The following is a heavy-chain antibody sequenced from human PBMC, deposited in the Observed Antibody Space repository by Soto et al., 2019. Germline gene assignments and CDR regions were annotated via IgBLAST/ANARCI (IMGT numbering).Heavy chain of an antibody. CDR1: GFTFGDFY. V-gene: IGHV3-11*06. CDR2: ISSKSSYT. Sequence: QVQLAESGGGLVKPGGSLRLSCETSGFTFGDFYMSWVRQAPGKGLEWVSFISSKSSYTHYADSVKGRFTITRDNAKNSLYLEMNGLRTEGTAVYYCARDSEVVTKTVFSFWGHGTLGTVSS. D-gene: IGHD2-15*01. CDR3: ARDSEVVTKTVFSF. J-gene: IGHJ4*01.